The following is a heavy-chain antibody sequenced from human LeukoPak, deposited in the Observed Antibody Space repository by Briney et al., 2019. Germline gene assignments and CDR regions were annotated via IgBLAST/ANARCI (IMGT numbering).Heavy chain of an antibody. Sequence: GESLKISCLGSGYRFSDYWIGWVRQMPGKGVELMGIIYPGDSDTRYSPSFQGQVIISAEKYSNMSYLQWSGLKASDTAIYYCARREYSGHSYFDYWGQGTLVTVSS. CDR3: ARREYSGHSYFDY. D-gene: IGHD3-22*01. CDR1: GYRFSDYW. J-gene: IGHJ4*02. V-gene: IGHV5-51*01. CDR2: IYPGDSDT.